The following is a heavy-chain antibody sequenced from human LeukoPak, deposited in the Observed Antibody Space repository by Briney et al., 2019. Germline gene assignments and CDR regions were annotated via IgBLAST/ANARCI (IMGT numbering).Heavy chain of an antibody. D-gene: IGHD1-26*01. V-gene: IGHV3-11*04. Sequence: GGSLRLSCAASGFTLSDAWMSWVRQAPGKGLGWGSFISRSGNTIYYADSVKGRFTISRDNAKNSLYLQMTSLRAEDTAVYYCARQSGTYYVALSSDYWGQGTLVTVSS. CDR1: GFTLSDAW. J-gene: IGHJ4*02. CDR2: ISRSGNTI. CDR3: ARQSGTYYVALSSDY.